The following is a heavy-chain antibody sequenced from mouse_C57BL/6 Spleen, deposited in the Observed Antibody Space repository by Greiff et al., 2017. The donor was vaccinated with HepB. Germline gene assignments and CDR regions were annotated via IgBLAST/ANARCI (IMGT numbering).Heavy chain of an antibody. J-gene: IGHJ2*01. CDR1: GYTFTSYW. V-gene: IGHV1-69*01. D-gene: IGHD1-1*01. Sequence: QVQLQQPGAELVMPGASVKLSCKASGYTFTSYWMHWVKQRPGQGLEWIGAIDPSDSYTNYNQKFKGKSTLTVDKSSSTAYMQLSSLTSEDSAVYYCARYTNDYFDYWGQGTTLTVSS. CDR2: IDPSDSYT. CDR3: ARYTNDYFDY.